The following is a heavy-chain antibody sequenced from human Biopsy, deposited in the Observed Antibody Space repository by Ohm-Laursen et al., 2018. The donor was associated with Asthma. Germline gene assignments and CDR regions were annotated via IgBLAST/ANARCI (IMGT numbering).Heavy chain of an antibody. CDR1: GYTFNSAG. CDR3: ARAVDYSHYYGIDV. D-gene: IGHD3-10*01. Sequence: ASVKVSCKTFGYTFNSAGITWVRQAPGQGLEWMGWISVYNSNTKFAQKLQDRVTMITDTSTSTAYMELRSLRSDDTAVYFCARAVDYSHYYGIDVWGQGTTVTVS. V-gene: IGHV1-18*01. J-gene: IGHJ6*02. CDR2: ISVYNSNT.